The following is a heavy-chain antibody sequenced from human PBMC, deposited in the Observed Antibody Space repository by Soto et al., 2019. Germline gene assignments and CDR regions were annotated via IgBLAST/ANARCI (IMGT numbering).Heavy chain of an antibody. V-gene: IGHV1-46*01. CDR2: IDPEDGRT. Sequence: GASVKVSCKASGYTFTSYYMHWVRQAPGQGLEWMGIIDPEDGRTIYAQKFQGRVTMTEDTSTDTAYMELSSLRSEDTAVYYCATGGYNWNDFSPYYYMDVWGKGTTVTVSS. CDR3: ATGGYNWNDFSPYYYMDV. D-gene: IGHD1-20*01. J-gene: IGHJ6*03. CDR1: GYTFTSYY.